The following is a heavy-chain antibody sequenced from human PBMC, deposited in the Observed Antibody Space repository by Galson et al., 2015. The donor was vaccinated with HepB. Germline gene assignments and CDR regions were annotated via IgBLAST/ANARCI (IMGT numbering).Heavy chain of an antibody. Sequence: TLSLTCTVSGGSLSSSSYYWGWIRQPPGKGLEWIGSIYYSGSTYYNPSLKSRVTISVDTSKNQFSLKLSSVTAADTAVYYCATPSGSSWEFDYWGQGTLVTVSS. D-gene: IGHD6-13*01. J-gene: IGHJ4*02. CDR3: ATPSGSSWEFDY. CDR2: IYYSGST. V-gene: IGHV4-39*01. CDR1: GGSLSSSSYY.